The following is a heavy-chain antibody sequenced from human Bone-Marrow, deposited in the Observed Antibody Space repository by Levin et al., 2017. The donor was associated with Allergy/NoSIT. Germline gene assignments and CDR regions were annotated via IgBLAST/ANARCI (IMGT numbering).Heavy chain of an antibody. J-gene: IGHJ2*01. CDR1: GGSITSDSY. CDR3: ATGVVPAAVYGFFDL. D-gene: IGHD2-8*01. Sequence: SQTLSLTCTVSGGSITSDSYWSWIRQPAGKGLEWIGRTSIIGGTDYNPSLKSRVTTSLDTSKNLFSLKLSSVTAADTAVYYCATGVVPAAVYGFFDLWGRGTLVTVSS. CDR2: TSIIGGT. V-gene: IGHV4-61*02.